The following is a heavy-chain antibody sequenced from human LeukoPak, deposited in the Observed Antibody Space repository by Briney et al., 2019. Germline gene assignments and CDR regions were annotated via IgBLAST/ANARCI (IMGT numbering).Heavy chain of an antibody. CDR2: IYYSGST. D-gene: IGHD2-15*01. J-gene: IGHJ5*02. CDR3: ASRWGYCSGGSCNSYSWFDP. Sequence: PSQTLSLTCTVSGGSISSDGYYWSWIRHYPGKGLEWIGYIYYSGSTYYNPSLKSRVTISVGTSKNQFSLKLSSVTAADTAVYYCASRWGYCSGGSCNSYSWFDPWGQGTLVTVSS. V-gene: IGHV4-31*03. CDR1: GGSISSDGYY.